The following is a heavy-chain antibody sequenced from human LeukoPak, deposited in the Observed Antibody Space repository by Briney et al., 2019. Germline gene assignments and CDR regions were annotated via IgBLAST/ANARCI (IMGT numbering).Heavy chain of an antibody. D-gene: IGHD6-13*01. J-gene: IGHJ4*02. Sequence: ASVKVSCKASGYTFTSYAMHWVRQAPGQRLEWMGWINAGNGNTKYSQKFQGGVTITRDTSASTAYMELSSLRSEDTAVYYCARPRIYSSSWRHEEVYFDYWGQGTLVTVPS. CDR1: GYTFTSYA. CDR3: ARPRIYSSSWRHEEVYFDY. CDR2: INAGNGNT. V-gene: IGHV1-3*01.